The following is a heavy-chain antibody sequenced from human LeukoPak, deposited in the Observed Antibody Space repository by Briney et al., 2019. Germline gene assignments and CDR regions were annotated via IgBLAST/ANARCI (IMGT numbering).Heavy chain of an antibody. V-gene: IGHV4-34*01. CDR3: ARGPPRGGNDYGDYWEFMGGDY. CDR2: INHSGST. CDR1: GGSFSGYY. D-gene: IGHD4-17*01. J-gene: IGHJ4*02. Sequence: SETLSLTCAVYGGSFSGYYWSWIRQPPGKGLEWIGEINHSGSTNYNPSLKSRVTISVDTSKNQFSLKLSSVTAADTAVYYCARGPPRGGNDYGDYWEFMGGDYWGQGTLVTVSS.